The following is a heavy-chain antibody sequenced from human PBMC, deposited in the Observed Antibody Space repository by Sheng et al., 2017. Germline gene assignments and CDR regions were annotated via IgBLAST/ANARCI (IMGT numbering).Heavy chain of an antibody. CDR3: ARVTGTRRYYYYYYGMDV. CDR2: INHSGST. D-gene: IGHD1-7*01. V-gene: IGHV4-34*01. CDR1: GGSFSGYY. Sequence: QVQLQQWGAGLLKPSETLSLTCAVYGGSFSGYYWSWIRQPPGKGLEWIGEINHSGSTNYNPSLKSRVTISVDTSKNQFSLKLSSVTAADTAVYYCARVTGTRRYYYYYYGMDVWGQGTTVTVSS. J-gene: IGHJ6*02.